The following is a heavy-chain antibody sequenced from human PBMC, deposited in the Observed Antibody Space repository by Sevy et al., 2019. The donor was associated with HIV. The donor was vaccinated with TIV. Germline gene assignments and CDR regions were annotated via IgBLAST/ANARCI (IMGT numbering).Heavy chain of an antibody. V-gene: IGHV3-23*01. D-gene: IGHD2-8*01. Sequence: GGSLRLSCAASGFTFSKYSMSWIRQTPGKGLEWVSTFSFGCGKINYADSVKGRFTISRDDSRNTFYQQMNSLRDEDTAIYYCAREGCTKPHDYWGQGTVVTVSS. CDR2: FSFGCGKI. CDR1: GFTFSKYS. J-gene: IGHJ4*02. CDR3: AREGCTKPHDY.